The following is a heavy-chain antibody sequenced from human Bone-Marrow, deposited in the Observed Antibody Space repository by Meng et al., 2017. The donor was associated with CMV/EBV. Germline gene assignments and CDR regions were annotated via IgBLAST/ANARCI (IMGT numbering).Heavy chain of an antibody. CDR2: IRREGRDNDAT. V-gene: IGHV3-73*01. Sequence: GGSLRLSCVGSGFIFTGSAIHWVRQASGKGLEWVGRIRREGRDNDATAYGASVTGRFTISRDDSKNTAYLQMNSLKTEDTAVYYCTRLVDGMDVWCQGTTGHRLL. CDR3: TRLVDGMDV. CDR1: GFIFTGSA. J-gene: IGHJ6*02.